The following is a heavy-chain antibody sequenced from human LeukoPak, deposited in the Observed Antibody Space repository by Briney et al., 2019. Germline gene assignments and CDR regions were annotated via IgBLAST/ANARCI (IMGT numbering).Heavy chain of an antibody. Sequence: GGSLRLSCAASGFTFSSYTMSWVRQAPGKGLEWVAVIWYDGSNKYYADSVKGRFTISRDNSKNTLYLQMNSLRAEDTAVYYCARGVYSSSWYHAFDIWGQGTMVTVSS. CDR3: ARGVYSSSWYHAFDI. J-gene: IGHJ3*02. CDR2: IWYDGSNK. D-gene: IGHD6-13*01. CDR1: GFTFSSYT. V-gene: IGHV3-33*08.